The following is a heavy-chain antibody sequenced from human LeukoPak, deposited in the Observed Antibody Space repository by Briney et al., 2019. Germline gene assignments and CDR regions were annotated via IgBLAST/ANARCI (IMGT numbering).Heavy chain of an antibody. D-gene: IGHD3-10*01. CDR2: ISKDGSNE. V-gene: IGHV3-30*15. CDR1: GFTFSSYA. J-gene: IGHJ4*02. Sequence: GGSLRLSCAASGFTFSSYAMYWVRQAPGKGLEGVALISKDGSNEDHADSVKGRFTISRDNSRTTLYLQMSSLRPEDTAVYYCAREAYYGSGRSRQPSPVWGQGTLVTVSS. CDR3: AREAYYGSGRSRQPSPV.